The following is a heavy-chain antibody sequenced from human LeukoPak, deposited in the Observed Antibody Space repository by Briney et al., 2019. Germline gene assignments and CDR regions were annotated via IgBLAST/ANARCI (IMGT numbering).Heavy chain of an antibody. J-gene: IGHJ3*02. CDR2: IYYSGST. Sequence: SETLSLTCTVSGDSNSNYYWSWIRQPPGKGLEWIGYIYYSGSTDYNPSLKSRVTISVDTSKNQFSLRLYSVTAADTAVYYCARYRNEALFAFDIWGQGTMVTVSS. V-gene: IGHV4-59*01. CDR3: ARYRNEALFAFDI. D-gene: IGHD1-14*01. CDR1: GDSNSNYY.